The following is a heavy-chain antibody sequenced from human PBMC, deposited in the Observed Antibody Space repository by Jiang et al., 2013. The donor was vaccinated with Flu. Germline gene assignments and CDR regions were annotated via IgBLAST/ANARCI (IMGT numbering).Heavy chain of an antibody. CDR1: GYTFTGYY. J-gene: IGHJ4*02. Sequence: SGAEVKKPGASVKVSCKASGYTFTGYYMHWVRQAPGQGLEWMGWINPNSGGTNYAQKFQGWVTMTRDTSISTAYMELSRLRSDDTAVYYCARVDDSSGYYYGYWGQGTLVTVSS. V-gene: IGHV1-2*04. D-gene: IGHD3-22*01. CDR2: INPNSGGT. CDR3: ARVDDSSGYYYGY.